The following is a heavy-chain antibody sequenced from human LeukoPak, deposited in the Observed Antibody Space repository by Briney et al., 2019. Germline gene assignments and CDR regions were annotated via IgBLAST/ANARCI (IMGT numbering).Heavy chain of an antibody. D-gene: IGHD3-22*01. J-gene: IGHJ4*02. CDR2: IKSKTDGGTT. CDR1: GFTFSNAW. CDR3: TTAPLYYYDSSGYPYYFDY. Sequence: PGGSLRLSCAASGFTFSNAWMSWVRQAPGKGLEWVGRIKSKTDGGTTVYAAPVKGRFTISRDDSKNTLYLQMNSLKTEDTAVYYCTTAPLYYYDSSGYPYYFDYWGQGTLVAVSS. V-gene: IGHV3-15*01.